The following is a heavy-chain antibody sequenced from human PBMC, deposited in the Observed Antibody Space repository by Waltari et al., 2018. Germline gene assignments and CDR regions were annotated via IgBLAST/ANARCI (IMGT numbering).Heavy chain of an antibody. CDR1: GGSISSSSYY. D-gene: IGHD1-26*01. CDR2: IYYSGST. J-gene: IGHJ4*02. CDR3: ARGRWELPNFDY. V-gene: IGHV4-39*01. Sequence: QLQLQESGPGLVKPSETLSLTCTVSGGSISSSSYYWGWIRQPPGKGLEWIGSIYYSGSTYYNPSLKSRVTISVDTSKNQFSLKLSSVTAADTAVYYCARGRWELPNFDYWGQGTLVTVSS.